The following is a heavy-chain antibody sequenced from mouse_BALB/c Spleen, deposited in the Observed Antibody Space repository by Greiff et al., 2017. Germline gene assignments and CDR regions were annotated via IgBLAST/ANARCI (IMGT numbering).Heavy chain of an antibody. Sequence: DVQLVESGPSLVKPSQTLSLTCSVTGDSITSGYWNWIRKFPGNKLEYMGYISYSGSTYYNPSLKSRISTTRDTSKNQYYLQLNSVTTEDTATYYCARRRGLIYYDYDGCYFDCWGEGSTLTVSS. CDR2: ISYSGST. D-gene: IGHD2-4*01. CDR3: ARRRGLIYYDYDGCYFDC. J-gene: IGHJ2*01. CDR1: GDSITSGY. V-gene: IGHV3-8*02.